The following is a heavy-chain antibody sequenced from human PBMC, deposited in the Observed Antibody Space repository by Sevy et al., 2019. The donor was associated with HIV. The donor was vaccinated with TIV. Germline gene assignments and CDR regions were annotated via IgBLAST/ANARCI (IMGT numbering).Heavy chain of an antibody. D-gene: IGHD6-19*01. J-gene: IGHJ4*02. Sequence: SETLSLTCAVSGYSISSGFYWGWTRQPPGKGLEWIVLMYHSGSTYYNSSLQSRVTISVDTSKNQFSLELTSVTAADTAVYYCARLGIAVAGYFDYWGQGTLVTVSS. V-gene: IGHV4-38-2*01. CDR3: ARLGIAVAGYFDY. CDR1: GYSISSGFY. CDR2: MYHSGST.